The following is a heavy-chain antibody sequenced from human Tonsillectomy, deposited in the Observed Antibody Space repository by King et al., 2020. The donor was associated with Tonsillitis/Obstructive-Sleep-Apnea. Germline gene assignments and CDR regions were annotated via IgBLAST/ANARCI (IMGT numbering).Heavy chain of an antibody. V-gene: IGHV4-39*01. D-gene: IGHD3-10*01. CDR1: GGSISSSSYY. J-gene: IGHJ4*02. CDR2: IYYSGST. Sequence: LQLQESGPGLVKPSETLSLTCTVSGGSISSSSYYWGWIRQPPGKGLGWIGSIYYSGSTYYNPSLKSRVTISVDTSKNQFSLKLSSVTAADTAVYYCARHVLQWFRELYSPFDYWGQGTLVTVSS. CDR3: ARHVLQWFRELYSPFDY.